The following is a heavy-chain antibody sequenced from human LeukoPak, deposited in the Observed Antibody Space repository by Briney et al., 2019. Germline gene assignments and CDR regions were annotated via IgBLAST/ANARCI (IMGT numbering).Heavy chain of an antibody. V-gene: IGHV4-39*01. D-gene: IGHD1-14*01. CDR3: ARRDHTGRSHAWFDP. CDR1: GGSVSTISHF. Sequence: SETLSLTCTVSGGSVSTISHFWDWVRQPPGKGLEWIVSLSDTGTTYYNPSLESRVNMSVDTSKNQFSLKLSSVTAADTAVYYCARRDHTGRSHAWFDPWGQGTLVTVSS. CDR2: LSDTGTT. J-gene: IGHJ5*02.